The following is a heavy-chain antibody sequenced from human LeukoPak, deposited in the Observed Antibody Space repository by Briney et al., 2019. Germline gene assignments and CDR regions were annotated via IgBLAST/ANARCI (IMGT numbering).Heavy chain of an antibody. CDR2: ISAYNGNT. Sequence: ASVKVSCKASGYTLTSYGISWVRQAPGQGLEWMGWISAYNGNTNYAQKLQGRVTMTTDTSTSTAYMELRSLRSDDTAVYYCARDQTNYYDSSGYYRGYYGMDVWGQGTTVTVSS. V-gene: IGHV1-18*01. J-gene: IGHJ6*02. CDR3: ARDQTNYYDSSGYYRGYYGMDV. CDR1: GYTLTSYG. D-gene: IGHD3-22*01.